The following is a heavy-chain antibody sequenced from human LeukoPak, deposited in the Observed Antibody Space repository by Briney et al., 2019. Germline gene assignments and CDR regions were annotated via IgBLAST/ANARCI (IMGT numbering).Heavy chain of an antibody. CDR3: ARHGDYGGNIFDY. Sequence: GESLKISCKGSGYTFTNYWIGWVRQMPGKGLEWMGRIDPSDSYTNYSPSFQGHVTISADKSISTAYLQWSSLKASDTAMYYCARHGDYGGNIFDYWGQGTLVTVSS. CDR1: GYTFTNYW. CDR2: IDPSDSYT. V-gene: IGHV5-10-1*01. J-gene: IGHJ4*02. D-gene: IGHD4-23*01.